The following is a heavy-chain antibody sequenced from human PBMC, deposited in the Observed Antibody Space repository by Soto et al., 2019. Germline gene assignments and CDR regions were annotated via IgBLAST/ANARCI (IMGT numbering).Heavy chain of an antibody. Sequence: QVQLVESGGGVVQPGRSLRLSCAASGFTFSSYAMHWVRQAPGKGLEWVAVISYDGSNKYYADSVKGRFTISRDNSKNTLYLQMNSLRAEDTAVYYCAREMVYAMLDDGGYYYYGMDVWGQGTTVTVSS. CDR1: GFTFSSYA. CDR3: AREMVYAMLDDGGYYYYGMDV. V-gene: IGHV3-30-3*01. J-gene: IGHJ6*02. CDR2: ISYDGSNK. D-gene: IGHD2-8*01.